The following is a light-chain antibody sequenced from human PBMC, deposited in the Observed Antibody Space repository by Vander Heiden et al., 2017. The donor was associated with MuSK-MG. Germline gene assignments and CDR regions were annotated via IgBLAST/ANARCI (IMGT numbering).Light chain of an antibody. CDR2: DAS. V-gene: IGKV3-11*01. CDR3: QQRSTWPLT. CDR1: QSVSSY. J-gene: IGKJ4*01. Sequence: DIASTQSPATLSLSPGDRATLSCRASQSVSSYLAWYQQKPGQAPRLLIYDASNRVTGIPARFSGSGSGTDFTLTISSLEPEDIAVYYCQQRSTWPLTFGGGTKVEIK.